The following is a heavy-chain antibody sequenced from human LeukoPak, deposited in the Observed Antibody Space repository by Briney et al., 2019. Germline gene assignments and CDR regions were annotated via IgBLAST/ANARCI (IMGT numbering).Heavy chain of an antibody. V-gene: IGHV3-48*04. Sequence: GGSLRLSCAASGFTFSSYSMNWVRQAPGKGLEWVSYISSSGSTIYYADSVKGRFTISRDNAKNSLYLQMNSLRAEDTAVYYCARQLALGFGDLHPATPNWFDPWGQGTLVTVSS. J-gene: IGHJ5*02. D-gene: IGHD3-10*01. CDR2: ISSSGSTI. CDR1: GFTFSSYS. CDR3: ARQLALGFGDLHPATPNWFDP.